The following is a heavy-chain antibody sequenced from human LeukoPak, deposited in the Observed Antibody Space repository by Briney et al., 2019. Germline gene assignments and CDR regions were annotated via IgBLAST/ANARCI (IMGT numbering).Heavy chain of an antibody. Sequence: GGSLRLSCAASGFTFSRYWMTWVRQAPGKGLEWVANIKQDGSEKYYVDSVKGRFTISRDNAKNSLYLQMNSLRAEDTAVYYCARLGYCSTGSCYSLDYWGQGTLVTVSS. CDR1: GFTFSRYW. J-gene: IGHJ4*02. CDR3: ARLGYCSTGSCYSLDY. V-gene: IGHV3-7*02. CDR2: IKQDGSEK. D-gene: IGHD2-2*01.